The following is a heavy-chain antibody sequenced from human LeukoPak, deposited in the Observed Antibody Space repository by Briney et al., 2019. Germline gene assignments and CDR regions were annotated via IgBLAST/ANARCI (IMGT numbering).Heavy chain of an antibody. CDR1: GGSISSSSYY. V-gene: IGHV4-39*01. CDR3: ARRDGATGYFDS. D-gene: IGHD1-26*01. J-gene: IGHJ4*02. Sequence: SETLSLTCTVSGGSISSSSYYWGGLRQPPGTGLEWIGSIYYSGSTYYNPSLKSRVTISVDTSKNQFSLKLSSVTAADTAVYYCARRDGATGYFDSGGQGTLVTVS. CDR2: IYYSGST.